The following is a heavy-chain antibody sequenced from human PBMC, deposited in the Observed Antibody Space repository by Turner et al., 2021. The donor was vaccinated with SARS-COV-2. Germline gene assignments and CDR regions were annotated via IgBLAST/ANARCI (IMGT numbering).Heavy chain of an antibody. CDR2: INHNSGGT. CDR3: AVLDRSVLVVADY. J-gene: IGHJ4*02. V-gene: IGHV1-2*02. Sequence: QVQLVRSGAEVKKPGPTVKVPCMTSGYTFTDYYVHWVRQAQGQGIEWMGWINHNSGGTNYAQTFQGRVTMTRDKSISTTYMEVGRLRSDDAAVYYCAVLDRSVLVVADYWGQGTLVTVSS. D-gene: IGHD2-2*01. CDR1: GYTFTDYY.